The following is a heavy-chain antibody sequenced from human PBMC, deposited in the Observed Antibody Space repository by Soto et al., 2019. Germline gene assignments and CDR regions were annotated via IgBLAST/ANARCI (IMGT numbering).Heavy chain of an antibody. J-gene: IGHJ4*02. D-gene: IGHD3-16*02. V-gene: IGHV1-3*05. CDR1: GYTFTAYA. CDR3: TRSAISPYGGIIGAFDY. Sequence: QVQLAQSGAEERKPGASVKVSCEATGYTFTAYAMHWVRQAPGQSLEWMGWINPANGNTRYSQKFKGGLPSTRETSANTVYMELSSLTSEDTAMYYCTRSAISPYGGIIGAFDYWGQGNLVTVSS. CDR2: INPANGNT.